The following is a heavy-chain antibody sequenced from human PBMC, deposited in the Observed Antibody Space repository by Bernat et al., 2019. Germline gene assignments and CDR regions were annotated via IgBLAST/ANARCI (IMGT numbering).Heavy chain of an antibody. CDR2: ISSSGSTI. J-gene: IGHJ4*02. V-gene: IGHV3-48*03. CDR3: AKGGGDNWNPFDY. D-gene: IGHD1-20*01. CDR1: GFTFSSYE. Sequence: EVQLVESGGGLVQPGGSLRLSCAASGFTFSSYEMNWVRQAPGKGLEWVSYISSSGSTIFYSDSMKGRFTISRDNAKNSLYLQMSSLRADDTAVYYCAKGGGDNWNPFDYWGQGTLVTVSS.